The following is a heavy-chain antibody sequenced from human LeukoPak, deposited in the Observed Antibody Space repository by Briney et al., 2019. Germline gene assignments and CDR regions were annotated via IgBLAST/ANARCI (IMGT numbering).Heavy chain of an antibody. J-gene: IGHJ6*03. D-gene: IGHD6-25*01. V-gene: IGHV3-53*01. Sequence: GGSLRLSCAVSGFTVSGDYMSWVRQAPGKGLEWVSVMYDGGATYYADSVKGRFTISRDNAKNSLYLQMNSLRADDTAVYYCARNRGVYYYYIDVWGKGTTVTVSS. CDR3: ARNRGVYYYYIDV. CDR2: MYDGGAT. CDR1: GFTVSGDY.